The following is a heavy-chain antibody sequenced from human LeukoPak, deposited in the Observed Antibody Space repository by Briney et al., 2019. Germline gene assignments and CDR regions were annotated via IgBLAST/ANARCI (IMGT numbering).Heavy chain of an antibody. J-gene: IGHJ6*02. D-gene: IGHD3-3*01. CDR3: ARAGRFPRLGMDV. Sequence: PSETLSLTCTVSGGSISSYYWSWIRQSPGKGLEWIGYIYYGGSTDYNPSLKSRVTISKDTSKTQFSLRLSSVTAADTAVYYCARAGRFPRLGMDVWGQGTTVTVSS. CDR1: GGSISSYY. V-gene: IGHV4-59*12. CDR2: IYYGGST.